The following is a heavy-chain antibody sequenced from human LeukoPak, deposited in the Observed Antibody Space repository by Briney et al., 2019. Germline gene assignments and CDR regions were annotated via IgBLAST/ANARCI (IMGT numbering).Heavy chain of an antibody. CDR3: AKSLSSRGVIIPKTSRCFDY. Sequence: GGSLRLSCTASGFTFSIYGTHWVRQAPGKGLEWVAVIANDAKTTYYADSVKGRFTISRDNSKNTLYLQMDTLRAEDTAVYYCAKSLSSRGVIIPKTSRCFDYWGQGTLVTVSS. J-gene: IGHJ4*02. D-gene: IGHD3-10*01. CDR1: GFTFSIYG. CDR2: IANDAKTT. V-gene: IGHV3-30*18.